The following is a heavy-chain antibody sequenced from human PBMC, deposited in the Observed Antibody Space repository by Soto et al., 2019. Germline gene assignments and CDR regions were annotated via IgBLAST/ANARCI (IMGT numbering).Heavy chain of an antibody. CDR1: GGTFSSYA. V-gene: IGHV1-69*13. CDR2: IIPIFGTA. Sequence: SVKVSCKASGGTFSSYAISWVRQAPGQGLEWMGGIIPIFGTANHAQKFQGRVTITADESASTAYMELSSLRSEDTAVYYCARXRDDSSGYYNYYYGMDVWGQGTTVTVSS. J-gene: IGHJ6*02. D-gene: IGHD3-22*01. CDR3: ARXRDDSSGYYNYYYGMDV.